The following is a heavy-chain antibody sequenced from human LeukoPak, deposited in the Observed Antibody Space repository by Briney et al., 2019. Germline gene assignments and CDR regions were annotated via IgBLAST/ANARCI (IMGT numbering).Heavy chain of an antibody. CDR3: ARDDGYQWELPYYFDY. CDR1: GFTVSSNY. V-gene: IGHV3-53*01. J-gene: IGHJ4*02. CDR2: IYSGGST. D-gene: IGHD1-26*01. Sequence: GGSLRLSCAASGFTVSSNYMSWVRQAPGKGLEWVSVIYSGGSTYYADSVKGRFTISRHNSKNTLYLQMNSLRAEDTAVYYCARDDGYQWELPYYFDYWGQGTLVTVSS.